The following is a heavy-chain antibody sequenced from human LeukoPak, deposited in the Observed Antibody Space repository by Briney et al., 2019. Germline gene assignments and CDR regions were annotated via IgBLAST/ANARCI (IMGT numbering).Heavy chain of an antibody. V-gene: IGHV1-2*02. CDR2: LNPNGGDT. J-gene: IGHJ4*02. Sequence: GASVKVSCKASGYTFTAYYMHWVRQAPGQGPEWMGWLNPNGGDTKYAQKFQGRVTLARDTSVSTAYMELSSLASDDTAVYYCARGAIGSSSSSGPPGDYWGQGTLVTVSS. D-gene: IGHD6-6*01. CDR1: GYTFTAYY. CDR3: ARGAIGSSSSSGPPGDY.